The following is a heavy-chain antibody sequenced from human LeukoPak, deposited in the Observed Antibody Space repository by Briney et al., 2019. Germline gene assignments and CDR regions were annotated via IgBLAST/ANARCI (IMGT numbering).Heavy chain of an antibody. Sequence: PSETLSLTRTVSGGSISSSSYYWGWIRQPPGKGLEWIGSIYYSGSTYYNPSLKSRVTISVDTSKNQFSLKLSSVTAAGTAVYYCARFHIMVVTAGLLDYWGQGTLVTVSS. CDR3: ARFHIMVVTAGLLDY. D-gene: IGHD2-21*02. V-gene: IGHV4-39*01. CDR2: IYYSGST. CDR1: GGSISSSSYY. J-gene: IGHJ4*02.